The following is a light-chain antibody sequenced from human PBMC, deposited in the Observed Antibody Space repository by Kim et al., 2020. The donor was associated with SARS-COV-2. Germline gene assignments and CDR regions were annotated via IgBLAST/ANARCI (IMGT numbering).Light chain of an antibody. V-gene: IGLV4-69*01. CDR2: LNSDGSH. Sequence: QLVLTQSPSASASLGASVKLTCTLSSGHSAYAIAWLQQQPAEGPRYLMKLNSDGSHTRGDGIPDRFSGSSSGAERYLTISSLQSEDEADYFCQTWGTGTGVFGGGTQLTVL. CDR3: QTWGTGTGV. J-gene: IGLJ3*02. CDR1: SGHSAYA.